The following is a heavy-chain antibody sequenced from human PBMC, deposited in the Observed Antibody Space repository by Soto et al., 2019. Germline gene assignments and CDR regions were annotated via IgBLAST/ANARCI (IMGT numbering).Heavy chain of an antibody. Sequence: GGSLRLSCAASGFTFSTYAMSWVRQAPRKGRXWVXAIXXSXGXXXYXXSVKGRFTISRNNSKNTLYLQMNSLRAEDTAVYYCAKDHTGYSGYDYWGQGTLVTASS. D-gene: IGHD5-12*01. V-gene: IGHV3-23*01. J-gene: IGHJ4*02. CDR2: IXXSXGXX. CDR1: GFTFSTYA. CDR3: AKDHTGYSGYDY.